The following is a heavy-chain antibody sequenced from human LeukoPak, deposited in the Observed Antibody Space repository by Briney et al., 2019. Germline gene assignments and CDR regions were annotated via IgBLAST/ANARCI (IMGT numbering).Heavy chain of an antibody. CDR2: ISYDGSNK. J-gene: IGHJ5*02. CDR3: ARSDSGIAAANWFDP. D-gene: IGHD6-13*01. Sequence: GGPLRLSCAASGFTFSSYAMHWVRQAPGKGLEWVAVISYDGSNKYYADSVKGRFTISRDNSKNTLYLQMNSLRAEDTAVYYCARSDSGIAAANWFDPWGQGTLVTVSS. V-gene: IGHV3-30*04. CDR1: GFTFSSYA.